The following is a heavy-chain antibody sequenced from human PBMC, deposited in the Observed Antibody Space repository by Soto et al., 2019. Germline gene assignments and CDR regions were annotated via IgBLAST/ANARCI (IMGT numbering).Heavy chain of an antibody. CDR2: ISWNSNII. V-gene: IGHV3-9*01. J-gene: IGHJ4*02. D-gene: IGHD2-15*01. CDR1: GLTFDDYA. CDR3: AKGGPDGFCSGGRCYFDY. Sequence: GGSLRLSCAASGLTFDDYAMHWVRRVPGKGLEWVSSISWNSNIIGYADSVKGRFTISRDNAKNSLYLQMNSLRPEDTALYYCAKGGPDGFCSGGRCYFDYWGQGTLVTVSS.